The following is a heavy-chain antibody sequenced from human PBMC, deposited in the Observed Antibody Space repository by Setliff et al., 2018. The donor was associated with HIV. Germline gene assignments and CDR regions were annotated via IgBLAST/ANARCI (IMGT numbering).Heavy chain of an antibody. J-gene: IGHJ6*03. CDR3: ARYTAVVGFYYYYYMDV. CDR1: GFTFSTYA. V-gene: IGHV3-7*01. Sequence: GGSLRLSCAASGFTFSTYAMHWVRQAPGEGLEWVANIKQDGTEKYYVDSVKGRFTISRDNAKNSLYLQMNSPRAEDTAVYYCARYTAVVGFYYYYYMDVWGKGTTVTVSS. D-gene: IGHD2-15*01. CDR2: IKQDGTEK.